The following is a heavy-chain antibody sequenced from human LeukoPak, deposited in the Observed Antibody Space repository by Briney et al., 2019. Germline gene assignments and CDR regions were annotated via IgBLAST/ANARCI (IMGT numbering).Heavy chain of an antibody. CDR1: GFTISNYD. D-gene: IGHD2-21*01. CDR3: ARGDYYYSGMDV. Sequence: GGSLRLSCAASGFTISNYDMHWVRQKPGKGLEWVSTIHTAGDTYYTDYVKGRFAISRENAKNSLSLQMNSLRAGDTAVYYCARGDYYYSGMDVWGQGTTVTVSS. J-gene: IGHJ6*02. CDR2: IHTAGDT. V-gene: IGHV3-13*01.